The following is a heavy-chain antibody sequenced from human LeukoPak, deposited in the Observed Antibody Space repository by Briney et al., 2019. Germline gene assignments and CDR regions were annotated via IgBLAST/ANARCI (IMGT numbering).Heavy chain of an antibody. CDR1: GVSITSRSY. Sequence: SETLSLTCTVSGVSITSRSYWSWIRQPPGKGLEWIGYLRHSGNTNHNSSLKGRVTFSLDTSKNQFSLVLRSVTAADTAIYFCARESSTTQTNLFDYWGQGTLVTVSS. J-gene: IGHJ4*02. D-gene: IGHD1-14*01. CDR2: LRHSGNT. V-gene: IGHV4-59*11. CDR3: ARESSTTQTNLFDY.